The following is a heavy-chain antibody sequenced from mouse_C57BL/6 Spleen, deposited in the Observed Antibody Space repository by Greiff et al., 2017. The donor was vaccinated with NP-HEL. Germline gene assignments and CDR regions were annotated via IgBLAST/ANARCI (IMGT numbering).Heavy chain of an antibody. J-gene: IGHJ1*03. CDR3: ARHEGGGYSNYGYFDV. CDR1: GYTFTEYT. D-gene: IGHD2-5*01. V-gene: IGHV1-62-2*01. Sequence: QVQLKESGAELVKPGASVKLSCKASGYTFTEYTIHWVKQRSGQGLEWIGWFYPGSGSIKYNEKFKDKATLTADKSSSTVYMELSRLTSEDSAVYFCARHEGGGYSNYGYFDVWGTGTTVTVSS. CDR2: FYPGSGSI.